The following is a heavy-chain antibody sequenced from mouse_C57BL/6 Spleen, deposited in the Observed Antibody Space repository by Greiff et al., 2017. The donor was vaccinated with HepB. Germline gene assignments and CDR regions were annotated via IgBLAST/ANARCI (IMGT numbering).Heavy chain of an antibody. J-gene: IGHJ4*01. CDR1: GYAFSSYW. CDR2: IYPGDGDT. Sequence: VQLQQSGAELVKPGASVKISCKASGYAFSSYWMNWVKQRPGKGLEWIGQIYPGDGDTNYNGKFKGKATLTADKSSSTAYMQLSSLTSEDSAVYFCARSLDGLYAMDYWGQGTSVTVSS. D-gene: IGHD2-3*01. V-gene: IGHV1-80*01. CDR3: ARSLDGLYAMDY.